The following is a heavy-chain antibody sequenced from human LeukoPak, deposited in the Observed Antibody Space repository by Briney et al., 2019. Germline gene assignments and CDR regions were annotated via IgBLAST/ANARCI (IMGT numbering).Heavy chain of an antibody. V-gene: IGHV4-59*01. CDR3: ARGHPDLYSSSWPYYFDY. J-gene: IGHJ4*02. CDR1: GGSISSYY. CDR2: IYYSGST. Sequence: SETLSLTCTVSGGSISSYYWSWIRQPPGKGLKWIGYIYYSGSTNYNPSLKSRVTISVDTSKNQFSLKLSSVTAADTAVYYCARGHPDLYSSSWPYYFDYWGQGTLVTVSS. D-gene: IGHD6-13*01.